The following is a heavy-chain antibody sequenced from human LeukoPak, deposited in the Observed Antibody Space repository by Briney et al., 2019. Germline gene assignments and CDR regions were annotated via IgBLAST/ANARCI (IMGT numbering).Heavy chain of an antibody. CDR3: ANGPGDYGGY. CDR2: ISYDGSNK. D-gene: IGHD4-17*01. Sequence: GGSLRLSCAASGFTFSSYGMHWVRQAPGKGLEWVAVISYDGSNKYYPDSVKGRFTISRDNSKNTLYLQMNSLRAEDTAVYYCANGPGDYGGYWGQGTLVTVSS. V-gene: IGHV3-30*18. CDR1: GFTFSSYG. J-gene: IGHJ4*02.